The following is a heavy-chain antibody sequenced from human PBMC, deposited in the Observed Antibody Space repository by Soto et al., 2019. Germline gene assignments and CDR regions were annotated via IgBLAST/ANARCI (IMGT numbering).Heavy chain of an antibody. J-gene: IGHJ5*02. Sequence: QITLKESGPTLVKPTQTLTLTCTFSGFSLSTSGVGVGWIRQPPGKALEWLALIYWDDDKRYSPSLKSRLTITKDTAKNQVVLTMTNMDPVDTATYYCAHRGTITICGVVIGDNWFDPWGQGTLVTVSS. CDR2: IYWDDDK. CDR3: AHRGTITICGVVIGDNWFDP. CDR1: GFSLSTSGVG. V-gene: IGHV2-5*02. D-gene: IGHD3-3*01.